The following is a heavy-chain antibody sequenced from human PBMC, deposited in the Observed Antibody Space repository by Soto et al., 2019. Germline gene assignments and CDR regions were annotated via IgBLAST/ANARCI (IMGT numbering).Heavy chain of an antibody. D-gene: IGHD3-16*01. V-gene: IGHV1-2*02. Sequence: QVQLVQSGAEVKRPGASVKVSCKASGFTFTAHHIHWVRQAPGQGLEWMGYVTPNTGGKKYEQKFQGRVTMTRDTFINTAYMELSGMTSDDTAVYYCASMIINPLNYYYTVDVWGQGTTVTVSS. CDR1: GFTFTAHH. CDR3: ASMIINPLNYYYTVDV. J-gene: IGHJ6*02. CDR2: VTPNTGGK.